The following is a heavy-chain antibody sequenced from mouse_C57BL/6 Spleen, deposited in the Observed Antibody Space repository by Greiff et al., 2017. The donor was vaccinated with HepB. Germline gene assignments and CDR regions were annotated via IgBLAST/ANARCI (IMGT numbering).Heavy chain of an antibody. CDR3: AKNYYGSRGYFDY. Sequence: VQLQQSGAELVKPGASVKMSCKASGYTFTSYWITWVKQRPGQGLEWIGDIYPGSGSTNYNEKFKSKATLTVDTSSSTAYMQLSSLTSEDSAVYYCAKNYYGSRGYFDYWGQGTTLTVSS. V-gene: IGHV1-55*01. D-gene: IGHD1-1*01. J-gene: IGHJ2*01. CDR1: GYTFTSYW. CDR2: IYPGSGST.